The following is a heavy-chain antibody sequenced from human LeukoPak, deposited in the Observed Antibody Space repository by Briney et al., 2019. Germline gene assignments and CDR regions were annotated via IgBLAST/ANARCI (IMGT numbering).Heavy chain of an antibody. J-gene: IGHJ4*02. V-gene: IGHV3-7*01. CDR1: GFTFSSYW. Sequence: GGSLRLSYAASGFTFSSYWMSWVRQAPGKGLEWVANIKQDGSEKYYVDSVKGRFTISRDNAKNSLYLQMNSLRAEDTAVYYCARVTYYDFWSGYMDYWGQGTLVTVSS. CDR2: IKQDGSEK. D-gene: IGHD3-3*01. CDR3: ARVTYYDFWSGYMDY.